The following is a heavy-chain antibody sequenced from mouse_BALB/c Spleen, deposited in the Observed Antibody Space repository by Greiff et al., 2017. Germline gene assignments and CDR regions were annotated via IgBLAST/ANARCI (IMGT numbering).Heavy chain of an antibody. CDR2: IYPGNSDT. CDR1: GYSFTSYW. CDR3: TKYYGTGGDY. J-gene: IGHJ4*01. Sequence: VQLQQSGTVLARPGASVKMSCKASGYSFTSYWMHWVKQRPGQGLEWIGAIYPGNSDTSYNQKFKGKAKLTAVTSASTAYMELSSLKNEDSAVYYCTKYYGTGGDYWGQGTSVTVSS. V-gene: IGHV1-5*01. D-gene: IGHD1-1*01.